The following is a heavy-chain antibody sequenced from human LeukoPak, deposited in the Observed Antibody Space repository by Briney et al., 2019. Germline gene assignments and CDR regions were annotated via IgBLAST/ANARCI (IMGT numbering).Heavy chain of an antibody. Sequence: SETLSLTCTVSGGSISSYYWSWIRQPPGKGLEWIGYIYYSGSTNYNPSLKSRVTISVDTSKNQFSLKLSSVTAADTAVYYCARHGYSSSSYYDAFDIWGQGTMVTVSS. CDR1: GGSISSYY. J-gene: IGHJ3*02. V-gene: IGHV4-59*08. CDR3: ARHGYSSSSYYDAFDI. CDR2: IYYSGST. D-gene: IGHD6-6*01.